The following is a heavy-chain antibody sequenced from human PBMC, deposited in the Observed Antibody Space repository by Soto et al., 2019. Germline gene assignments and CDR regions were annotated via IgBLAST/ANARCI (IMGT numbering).Heavy chain of an antibody. CDR3: ARDLVAGTSGVDY. CDR2: IWYDGSNK. D-gene: IGHD6-19*01. V-gene: IGHV3-33*01. J-gene: IGHJ4*02. Sequence: ESGGGVVQPGRSLRLSCAASGFTFSSYGMHWVRQAPGKGLEWVAVIWYDGSNKYYADSVKGRFTISRDNSKNTLYLQMNSLRAEDTAVYYCARDLVAGTSGVDYWGQGTLVTVSS. CDR1: GFTFSSYG.